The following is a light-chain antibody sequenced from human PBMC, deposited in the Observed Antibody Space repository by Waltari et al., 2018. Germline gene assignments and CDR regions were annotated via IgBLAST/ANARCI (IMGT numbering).Light chain of an antibody. CDR2: AAS. CDR1: QSISSY. V-gene: IGKV1-39*01. CDR3: QQSYSTPPT. Sequence: DIQMTQSPSSLSASVGDRVTITCRASQSISSYLTWYQHKPGKAPKLLIYAASSLQSGVPSRFSGSGSGTDFTLTISSLQPEDFATYYCQQSYSTPPTFGQGTKLEIK. J-gene: IGKJ2*01.